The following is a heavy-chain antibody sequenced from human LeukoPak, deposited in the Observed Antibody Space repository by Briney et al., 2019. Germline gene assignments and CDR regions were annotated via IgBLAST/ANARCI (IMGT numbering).Heavy chain of an antibody. CDR2: ISGSGGST. V-gene: IGHV3-23*01. Sequence: GGSLRLSCAASGFFVSNNYMSWVRQAPGKGLEWVSVISGSGGSTFYADSVKGRFTISRDNSKNTLYLQMNSLRAEDTALYYCATSYYDFYYFDYWGQGTLVTVSS. J-gene: IGHJ4*02. CDR1: GFFVSNNY. CDR3: ATSYYDFYYFDY. D-gene: IGHD3-3*01.